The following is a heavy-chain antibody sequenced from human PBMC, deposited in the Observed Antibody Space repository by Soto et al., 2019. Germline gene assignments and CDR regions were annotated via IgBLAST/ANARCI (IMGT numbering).Heavy chain of an antibody. CDR3: ARGQEVGAHFFDS. J-gene: IGHJ4*02. D-gene: IGHD2-15*01. Sequence: GGSLRLSCEASGFTFSKFDMHWVRQPTGKGLEWVSTIGISDDTYYAVSVKGRFTISRDNAKNSLSLQMNSLRAGDTALYFCARGQEVGAHFFDSWGQGTQVTVSS. CDR2: IGISDDT. CDR1: GFTFSKFD. V-gene: IGHV3-13*04.